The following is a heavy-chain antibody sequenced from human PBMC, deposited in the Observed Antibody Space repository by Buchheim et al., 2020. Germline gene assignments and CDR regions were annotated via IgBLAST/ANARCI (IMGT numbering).Heavy chain of an antibody. D-gene: IGHD3-10*01. Sequence: EVQLVGSGGGLVQPGGSLRLSCAASGFIFSNYVMNWVRQAPGEGLEWVSYISSSSSIIYYADSVKGRFTVSRAHAKNSLYLQMNSLRAEDTAVYFCARNDRSLDYWGQGTL. CDR2: ISSSSSII. CDR1: GFIFSNYV. CDR3: ARNDRSLDY. J-gene: IGHJ4*02. V-gene: IGHV3-48*01.